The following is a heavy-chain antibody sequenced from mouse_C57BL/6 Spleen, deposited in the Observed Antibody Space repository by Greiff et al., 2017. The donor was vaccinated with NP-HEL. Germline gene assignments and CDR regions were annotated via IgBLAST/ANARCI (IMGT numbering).Heavy chain of an antibody. V-gene: IGHV1-69*01. CDR2: IDPSDSYT. CDR3: ARWADGYCLDY. D-gene: IGHD2-3*01. CDR1: GYTFTSYW. J-gene: IGHJ2*01. Sequence: VQLQQPGAELVMPGASVKLSCKASGYTFTSYWMHWVKQRPGQGLEWIGEIDPSDSYTNYNQKFKGKSTLTVDKSSSTAYMQLSSLTSEDSAVYYCARWADGYCLDYWGQGTTLTVSS.